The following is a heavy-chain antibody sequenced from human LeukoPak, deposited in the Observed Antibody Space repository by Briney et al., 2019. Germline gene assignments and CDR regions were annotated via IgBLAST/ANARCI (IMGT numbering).Heavy chain of an antibody. Sequence: GGSLRLSCAASGFSFSSYEMNWVRQAPGKGLDWVSYISSSGRTTYYADSVKGRFTISRDNSKNTLFLQLNSLRADDTAVYYWARDPMTTVTTGWYFDLWGRGTLVTVSS. CDR3: ARDPMTTVTTGWYFDL. V-gene: IGHV3-48*03. CDR1: GFSFSSYE. CDR2: ISSSGRTT. D-gene: IGHD4-17*01. J-gene: IGHJ2*01.